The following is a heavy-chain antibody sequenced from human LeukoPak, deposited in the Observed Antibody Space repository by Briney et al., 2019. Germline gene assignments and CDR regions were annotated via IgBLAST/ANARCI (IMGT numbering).Heavy chain of an antibody. CDR2: INPNSGGT. V-gene: IGHV1-2*04. J-gene: IGHJ5*02. Sequence: GASVKVSCKASGYTFTGYDMHWVRQAPGQGLEWMGWINPNSGGTNYAQKFQGWVTMTRDTSISTAYMELSRLRSDDTAVYYCARAVAPSWGWFDPWGQGTLVTVSS. CDR3: ARAVAPSWGWFDP. CDR1: GYTFTGYD. D-gene: IGHD6-19*01.